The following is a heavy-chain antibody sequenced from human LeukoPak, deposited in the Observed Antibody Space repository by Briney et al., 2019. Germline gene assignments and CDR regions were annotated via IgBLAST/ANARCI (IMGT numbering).Heavy chain of an antibody. Sequence: PSETLSLTCTVSGGSISSYYWSWIRQPAGKGLEWIGRIYTSGSTNYNPSLKSRVTMSVDTSKNQFSLKLSSVTAADTAVYYCARVRTIFGVVGPIDAFDIWGQGTMVTVSS. CDR3: ARVRTIFGVVGPIDAFDI. CDR1: GGSISSYY. D-gene: IGHD3-3*01. V-gene: IGHV4-4*07. CDR2: IYTSGST. J-gene: IGHJ3*02.